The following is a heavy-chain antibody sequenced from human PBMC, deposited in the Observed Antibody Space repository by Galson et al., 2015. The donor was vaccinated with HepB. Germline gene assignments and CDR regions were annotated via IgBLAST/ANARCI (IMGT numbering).Heavy chain of an antibody. D-gene: IGHD6-13*01. CDR2: VSYDGSDK. Sequence: SLRLSCAASGFTFSTYAMHWVRQAPGKGLEWVAIVSYDGSDKYYADSVRGRFSISRDNSKNTLFLQMNSLKVEDTAVYYCAASRSNSWHTFDFWGRGTLVTVSS. J-gene: IGHJ4*02. V-gene: IGHV3-30-3*01. CDR3: AASRSNSWHTFDF. CDR1: GFTFSTYA.